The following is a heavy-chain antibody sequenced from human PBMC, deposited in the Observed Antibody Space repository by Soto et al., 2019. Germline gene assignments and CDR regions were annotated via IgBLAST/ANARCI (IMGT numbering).Heavy chain of an antibody. J-gene: IGHJ4*02. CDR1: GGSISSFY. D-gene: IGHD3-22*01. V-gene: IGHV4-59*08. CDR3: ARQIYDSSGYYYAY. Sequence: PSETLSLTCTVSGGSISSFYWSWVRQPPGQGLEWLGSILHSGNTNYNPSLESRVTISVDKSKSQLFLKLSSVTAPDTAVYYCARQIYDSSGYYYAYWGQGTLVTVSS. CDR2: ILHSGNT.